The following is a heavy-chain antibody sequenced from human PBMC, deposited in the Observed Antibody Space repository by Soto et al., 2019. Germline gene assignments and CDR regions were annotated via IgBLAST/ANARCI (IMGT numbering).Heavy chain of an antibody. V-gene: IGHV1-18*01. Sequence: QVQLVQSGAEVKKPGASVKVSCKASGYTFTSYGITWVRQAPGQGLEWMGWISAYNGNTNYAQKPQGRVTMTTDTSTSTADMELRSLRYDDTAVYYCARDLGQQLVDYWGQGTLVTVSS. CDR3: ARDLGQQLVDY. CDR1: GYTFTSYG. D-gene: IGHD6-13*01. CDR2: ISAYNGNT. J-gene: IGHJ4*02.